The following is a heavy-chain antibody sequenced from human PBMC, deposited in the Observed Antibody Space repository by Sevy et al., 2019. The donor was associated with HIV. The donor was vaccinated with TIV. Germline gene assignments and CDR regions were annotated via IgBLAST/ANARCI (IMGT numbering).Heavy chain of an antibody. J-gene: IGHJ6*02. CDR3: ARDAQRLPLGELSRIPSARGGMDV. V-gene: IGHV3-33*07. CDR1: GFTFINYG. D-gene: IGHD3-16*02. CDR2: VSSDESNK. Sequence: GGSLRLSCAASGFTFINYGMYWVRQAPGKGLEWVAFVSSDESNKYYVESVKGRFTIPRDNSKNTLYLQMNSLRPEDGAVYYCARDAQRLPLGELSRIPSARGGMDVWGQGTAVTVSS.